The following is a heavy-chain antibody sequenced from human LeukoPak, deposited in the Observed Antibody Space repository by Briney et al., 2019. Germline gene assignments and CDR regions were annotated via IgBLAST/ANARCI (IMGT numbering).Heavy chain of an antibody. J-gene: IGHJ6*02. CDR1: GYTLTELS. CDR3: AREEKQLWPYYYYGMDV. Sequence: GASVKVSCKVSGYTLTELSMHWVRQAPGQGLEWMGRIIPILGIANYAQKFQGRVTITADKSTSTAYMELSSLGSEDTAVYYCAREEKQLWPYYYYGMDVWGQGTTVTVSS. CDR2: IIPILGIA. V-gene: IGHV1-69*04. D-gene: IGHD5-18*01.